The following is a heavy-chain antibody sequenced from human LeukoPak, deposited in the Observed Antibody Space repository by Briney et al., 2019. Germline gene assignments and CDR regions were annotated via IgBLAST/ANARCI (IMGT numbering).Heavy chain of an antibody. D-gene: IGHD4-17*01. CDR2: INSDGSST. CDR3: AREGDYGDYGGAFDI. J-gene: IGHJ3*02. V-gene: IGHV3-74*01. CDR1: GFTFSSYW. Sequence: GGTLRLSCAASGFTFSSYWMHWVRQAPGKGLVWVSRINSDGSSTSYADPVKGRFTISRDNAKNTLYLQMNSLRAEDTAVYYCAREGDYGDYGGAFDIWGQGTMVTVSS.